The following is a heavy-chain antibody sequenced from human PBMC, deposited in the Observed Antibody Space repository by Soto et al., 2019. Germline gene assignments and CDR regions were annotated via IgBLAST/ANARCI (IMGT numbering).Heavy chain of an antibody. D-gene: IGHD6-19*01. Sequence: GGSLRLSCVASGFSFRSYSMNWVRQAPGKGLEWVAVVSGSGNTQYYADSVKGRFTISRDNSKNTLYLQMNSLRDEDTAVYYCAKDWGVAVYSSGWYDYWGQGTLVTVSS. J-gene: IGHJ4*02. CDR1: GFSFRSYS. CDR3: AKDWGVAVYSSGWYDY. V-gene: IGHV3-NL1*01. CDR2: VSGSGNTQ.